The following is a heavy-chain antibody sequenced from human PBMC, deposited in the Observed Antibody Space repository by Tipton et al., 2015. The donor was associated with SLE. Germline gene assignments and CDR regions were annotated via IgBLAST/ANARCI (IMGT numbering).Heavy chain of an antibody. CDR1: GGSISSSSYY. CDR3: ARDTRAFDI. V-gene: IGHV4-39*07. D-gene: IGHD2-15*01. Sequence: TLSLTCTVSGGSISSSSYYWGWIRQPPGKGLERIGSTYYSGSTYYNPSLKSRVTISVDTSKNQFSLKLSSVTAADTAVYYCARDTRAFDIWGQGTMVTVSS. J-gene: IGHJ3*02. CDR2: TYYSGST.